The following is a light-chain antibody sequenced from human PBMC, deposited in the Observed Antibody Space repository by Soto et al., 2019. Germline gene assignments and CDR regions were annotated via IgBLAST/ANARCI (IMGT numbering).Light chain of an antibody. CDR1: QDIGSS. CDR2: TVS. Sequence: DIQLTQSPSTLSVSVGDRVTITCRASQDIGSSLAWHQQKPGKAPKLLIYTVSSLEGGVPSRFSGSGSGTDFTLTISSLQPEDFATYYCQQAKNFPWTFGQGTKVDIK. J-gene: IGKJ1*01. V-gene: IGKV1-12*01. CDR3: QQAKNFPWT.